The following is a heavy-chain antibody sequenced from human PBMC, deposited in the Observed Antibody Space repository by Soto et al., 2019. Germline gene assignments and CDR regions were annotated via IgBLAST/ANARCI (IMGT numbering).Heavy chain of an antibody. CDR3: TTSYDSSGQFDY. Sequence: ASVKVSCKASGYTFTVYYMHWVRQAPAQGLEWMGWINPNSGGTNYAQKFQGRVTMTRDTSISTAYMELSRLRSDDTAVYYRTTSYDSSGQFDYWGQGTLVTVSS. CDR2: INPNSGGT. V-gene: IGHV1-2*02. CDR1: GYTFTVYY. D-gene: IGHD3-22*01. J-gene: IGHJ4*02.